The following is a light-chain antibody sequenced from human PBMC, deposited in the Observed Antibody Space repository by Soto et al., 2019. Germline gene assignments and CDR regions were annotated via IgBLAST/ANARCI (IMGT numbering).Light chain of an antibody. Sequence: QSALTQPASMSGSPGQSITISCTGTSSDIGGYNYVSWYQQHPGKAPKLMIYDVGDRPSAVSDRFSGSKSGNTASLTISGLQAEDEADYYCSSYTSSSHVVFGGGTKLTVL. CDR3: SSYTSSSHVV. CDR1: SSDIGGYNY. J-gene: IGLJ2*01. CDR2: DVG. V-gene: IGLV2-14*03.